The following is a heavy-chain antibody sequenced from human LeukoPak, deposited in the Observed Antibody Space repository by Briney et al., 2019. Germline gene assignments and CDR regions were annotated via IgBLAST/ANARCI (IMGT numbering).Heavy chain of an antibody. Sequence: SETLSLTCTVSGGSISSYYWRWIRQPPGKGLEWIGYIYYSGSTNYNPSLKSRVTISVDTSKNQFSLKLSSVTAADTAVYYCARALSSGWAYYFDYWSQGTLVTVSS. CDR3: ARALSSGWAYYFDY. D-gene: IGHD6-19*01. V-gene: IGHV4-59*01. J-gene: IGHJ4*02. CDR1: GGSISSYY. CDR2: IYYSGST.